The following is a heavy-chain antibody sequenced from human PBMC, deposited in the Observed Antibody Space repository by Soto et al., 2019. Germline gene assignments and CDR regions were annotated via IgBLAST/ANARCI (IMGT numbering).Heavy chain of an antibody. J-gene: IGHJ6*02. V-gene: IGHV4-31*03. Sequence: PSETLSLTCTVSGVSISSGGYYWGWIRQHPGKGLEWIGNIYHSGRTYYNPSLKSRVIMSVDTSKNHFSLNLNSVTAADTAMYYCARSLRLVPDGYSEDYYHYNGMDVWGQGTTVTVSS. CDR3: ARSLRLVPDGYSEDYYHYNGMDV. D-gene: IGHD2-2*01. CDR2: IYHSGRT. CDR1: GVSISSGGYY.